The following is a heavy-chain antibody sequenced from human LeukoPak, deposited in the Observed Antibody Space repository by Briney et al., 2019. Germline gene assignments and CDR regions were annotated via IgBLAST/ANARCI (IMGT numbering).Heavy chain of an antibody. V-gene: IGHV4-39*01. J-gene: IGHJ3*02. CDR1: GGSISSSSYC. D-gene: IGHD3-9*01. CDR3: ARLPGPYFDWLLLSDAAFDI. CDR2: IYYSGST. Sequence: SETLSLTCTVSGGSISSSSYCWGWIRQPPGKGLEWIGSIYYSGSTYYNPSLKSRVTISVDTSKNQFSLKLSSVTAADTAVYYCARLPGPYFDWLLLSDAAFDIWGQGTMVTVSS.